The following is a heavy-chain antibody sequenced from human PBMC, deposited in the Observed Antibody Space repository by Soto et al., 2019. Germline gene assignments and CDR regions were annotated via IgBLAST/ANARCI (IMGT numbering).Heavy chain of an antibody. CDR2: ISGSGGST. Sequence: GGSLRLSCAASGFTFSSYAMSWVRQAPGKGLEWVSAISGSGGSTYYADSVKGRFTISRDNSKNTLYLQMNSLRAEDTAVYYCAKDPHYDFWSGWSYYYGMDVWGQGTTVTVSS. CDR1: GFTFSSYA. V-gene: IGHV3-23*01. CDR3: AKDPHYDFWSGWSYYYGMDV. J-gene: IGHJ6*02. D-gene: IGHD3-3*01.